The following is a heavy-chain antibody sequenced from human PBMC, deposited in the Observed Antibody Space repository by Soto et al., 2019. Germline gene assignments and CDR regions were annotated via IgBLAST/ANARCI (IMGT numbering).Heavy chain of an antibody. V-gene: IGHV3-23*01. CDR2: ISGSGGST. Sequence: EVQLLESGGGLVQPGGSLRLSCAASGFTFSSYAMSWVRQAPGKGLEWVSAISGSGGSTYYADSVKGRFTISRDNSKNTLYLQMNSLRAEDTAVYYCAREGARRDGYNSGGVGMDVWGQGTTVTVSS. CDR1: GFTFSSYA. J-gene: IGHJ6*02. CDR3: AREGARRDGYNSGGVGMDV. D-gene: IGHD2-8*02.